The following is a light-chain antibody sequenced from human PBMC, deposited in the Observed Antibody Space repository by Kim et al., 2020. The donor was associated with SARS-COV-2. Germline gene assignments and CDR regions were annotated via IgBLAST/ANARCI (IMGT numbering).Light chain of an antibody. CDR2: KAS. Sequence: SESVGDGATITGRASQSISGWLAWYQQKPGKAPKLLIYKASSLESGVPSRFSGSGSGTEFTLTVSSLQPDDFATNYCQQYNSYPWTFGKGTKVDIK. CDR3: QQYNSYPWT. CDR1: QSISGW. V-gene: IGKV1-5*03. J-gene: IGKJ1*01.